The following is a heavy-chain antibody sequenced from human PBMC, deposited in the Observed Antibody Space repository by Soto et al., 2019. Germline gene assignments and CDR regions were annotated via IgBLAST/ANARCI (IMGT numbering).Heavy chain of an antibody. V-gene: IGHV1-46*01. CDR3: ARVYYDFWSGYYTGFDY. J-gene: IGHJ4*02. CDR1: GYTFTSYY. D-gene: IGHD3-3*01. CDR2: INPNGGST. Sequence: ASVKVSCKASGYTFTSYYMHWVRQAPGQGLEWMGIINPNGGSTSYAQKFQGRVTMTRDTSTSTVYMELSSLRSEDTAVYYCARVYYDFWSGYYTGFDYWGQGTLVTVSS.